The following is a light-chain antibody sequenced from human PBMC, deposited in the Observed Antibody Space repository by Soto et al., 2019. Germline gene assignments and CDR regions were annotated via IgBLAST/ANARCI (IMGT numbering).Light chain of an antibody. CDR1: SGSIASNY. CDR3: QSHDTNNVV. V-gene: IGLV6-57*02. J-gene: IGLJ3*02. Sequence: NFMLTQPHSVSESPGKTVTISCTGSSGSIASNYVQWYQQRPGSAPTTVIYEDNKRPSGVPDRFSGSVDTSSNSASLIISGLKTEDEADYYCQSHDTNNVVFGRGTKLTVL. CDR2: EDN.